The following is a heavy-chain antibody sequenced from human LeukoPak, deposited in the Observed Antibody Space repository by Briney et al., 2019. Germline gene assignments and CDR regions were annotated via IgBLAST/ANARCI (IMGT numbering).Heavy chain of an antibody. CDR2: ISGSASTI. CDR1: GFTFSNYN. Sequence: PGGSLRVSCAASGFTFSNYNMHWVRQAPGKGLEWLSYISGSASTIYYADSVKGRFTVSRDNAKNSLYLQMNSLRDEDTAVYYCARDPPYSSSWQTYHSLASWGQGTLVTVSS. J-gene: IGHJ4*02. V-gene: IGHV3-48*02. CDR3: ARDPPYSSSWQTYHSLAS. D-gene: IGHD6-13*01.